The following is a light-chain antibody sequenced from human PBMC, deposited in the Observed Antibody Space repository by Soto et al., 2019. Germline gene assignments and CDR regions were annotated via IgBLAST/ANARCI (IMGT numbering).Light chain of an antibody. Sequence: EIVLTQSPGTLSVSPGERATLSCRASQTISSNYLAWYQQKPGQAPSLLIYGTSSRATGIPDRFSGSGSGTDFILTISRLEPEDSAIYYCQQYGSWTFGQGTKVEI. CDR3: QQYGSWT. V-gene: IGKV3-20*01. J-gene: IGKJ1*01. CDR1: QTISSNY. CDR2: GTS.